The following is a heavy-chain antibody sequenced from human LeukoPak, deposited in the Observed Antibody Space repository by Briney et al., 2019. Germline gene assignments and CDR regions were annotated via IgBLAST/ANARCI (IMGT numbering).Heavy chain of an antibody. CDR3: ARQAYGSGSYSPH. J-gene: IGHJ4*02. CDR1: GYSFTSFW. V-gene: IGHV5-51*01. CDR2: IYPGDSDT. Sequence: GESLKIPCKGSGYSFTSFWIGWVRQMPGKGLEWMGIIYPGDSDTRYSPSFQGQVTISADKSISTAYLQWSSLKASDTAMYYCARQAYGSGSYSPHWGQGTLVTVSS. D-gene: IGHD3-10*01.